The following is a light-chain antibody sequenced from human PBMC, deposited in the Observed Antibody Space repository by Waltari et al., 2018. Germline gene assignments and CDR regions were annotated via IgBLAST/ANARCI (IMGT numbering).Light chain of an antibody. V-gene: IGLV1-47*01. J-gene: IGLJ1*01. CDR1: SSNIGSNH. Sequence: QSVLTQPPSASGTPGQRVTISCSGSSSNIGSNHVYWYQQLPGMAPTLLIYRNDQRPSGVPDRFPGSKSGSSASLAISGLRSEDEADYYCGAWDDSLSGHYVFGTGTKVTVL. CDR3: GAWDDSLSGHYV. CDR2: RND.